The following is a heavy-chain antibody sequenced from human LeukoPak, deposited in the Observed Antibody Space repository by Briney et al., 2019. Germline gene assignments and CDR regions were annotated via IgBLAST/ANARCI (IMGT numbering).Heavy chain of an antibody. J-gene: IGHJ6*02. CDR1: GGSISPYY. V-gene: IGHV4-59*01. D-gene: IGHD4-23*01. Sequence: SETLSLTCTVSGGSISPYYWNWIRQPPGKGLEWIGYIYYSGSTNYNPSLKSRATISIDTSKNQFSLKLSSVIAADTAVYYCARPKRDDVGNSFYYYGMDVWGQGTTVTVSS. CDR3: ARPKRDDVGNSFYYYGMDV. CDR2: IYYSGST.